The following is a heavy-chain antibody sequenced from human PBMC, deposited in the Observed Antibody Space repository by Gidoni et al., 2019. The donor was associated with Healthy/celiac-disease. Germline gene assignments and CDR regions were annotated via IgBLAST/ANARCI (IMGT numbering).Heavy chain of an antibody. CDR2: ISWNSGSI. CDR3: AKADRNYGAFLY. J-gene: IGHJ4*02. Sequence: EVQLVESGGGLVQHGRSLRLSCAASGFTLDDYAMHWVRQAPGKGLEWVSGISWNSGSIGYADSVKGRFTISRDNAKNSLYLQMNSLRAEDTALYYCAKADRNYGAFLYWGQGTLVTVSS. D-gene: IGHD4-17*01. V-gene: IGHV3-9*01. CDR1: GFTLDDYA.